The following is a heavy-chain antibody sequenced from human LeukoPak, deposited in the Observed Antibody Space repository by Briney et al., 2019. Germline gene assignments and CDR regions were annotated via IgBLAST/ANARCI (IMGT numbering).Heavy chain of an antibody. V-gene: IGHV3-23*01. J-gene: IGHJ4*02. CDR3: AKSMIVVVKRYYFDY. CDR1: GFTFSNSA. D-gene: IGHD3-22*01. Sequence: GGSLRLSCAASGFTFSNSAMTWVRQAPGKGLEWVSAISGSGGSTYYADSVKGRFTISRDNSKNTLYLQMNSLRAEDTAVYYCAKSMIVVVKRYYFDYWGQGTLVTVST. CDR2: ISGSGGST.